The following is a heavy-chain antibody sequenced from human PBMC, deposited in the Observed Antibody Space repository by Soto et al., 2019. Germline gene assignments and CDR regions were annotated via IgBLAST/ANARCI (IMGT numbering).Heavy chain of an antibody. V-gene: IGHV4-59*01. CDR1: GGSLSSYY. D-gene: IGHD2-15*01. J-gene: IGHJ3*01. CDR3: ARDPPLLCTGGSCPHFAFDV. CDR2: IYNSGTT. Sequence: SETLSLTCTVSGGSLSSYYWSRFRQPPEKGLEWIGYIYNSGTTNYSPSLKSRVTISVDTSKNQFSLKLSSVTAADTAVYYCARDPPLLCTGGSCPHFAFDVWGQGRMVNVSS.